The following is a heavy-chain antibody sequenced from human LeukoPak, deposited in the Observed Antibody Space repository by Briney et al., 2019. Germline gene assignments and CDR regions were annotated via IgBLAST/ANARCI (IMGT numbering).Heavy chain of an antibody. D-gene: IGHD3-10*01. Sequence: PSQTLSLTCTVSGGSISSGDYYWSWIRQPPGKGLEWIGYIYYSGSTYYNPSLKSRVTISVDTSKNQFSLKLSSATAADTAVYYCARVESITMVRGVILPNWFDPWGQGTLVTVSS. CDR1: GGSISSGDYY. V-gene: IGHV4-30-4*08. J-gene: IGHJ5*02. CDR3: ARVESITMVRGVILPNWFDP. CDR2: IYYSGST.